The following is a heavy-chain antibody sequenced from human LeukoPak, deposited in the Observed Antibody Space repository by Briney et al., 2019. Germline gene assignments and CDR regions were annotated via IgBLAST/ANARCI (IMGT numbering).Heavy chain of an antibody. V-gene: IGHV3-48*04. CDR1: GFTFSSNG. J-gene: IGHJ4*02. CDR3: ARLDFWSNNYFDY. CDR2: ISATGGTI. D-gene: IGHD3-3*01. Sequence: PGGSLRLSCAASGFTFSSNGMNWVRQAPGKGLEWVSYISATGGTIYYADSVKGRFTISRDNAKNSLYLQMNSLRAEDTAVYYCARLDFWSNNYFDYWGQGTLVTVSS.